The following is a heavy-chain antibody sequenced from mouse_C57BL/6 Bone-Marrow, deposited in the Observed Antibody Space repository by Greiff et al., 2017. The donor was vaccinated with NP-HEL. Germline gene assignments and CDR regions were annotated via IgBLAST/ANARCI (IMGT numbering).Heavy chain of an antibody. CDR3: ARHPYYSNYDYFDY. D-gene: IGHD2-5*01. Sequence: EVKVVESGGGLVKPGGSLKLSCAASGFTFSSYTMSWVRQTPEKRLEWVATISGGGGNTYYPDSVKGRFTISRDNAKNTLYLQMSSLRSEDTALYYCARHPYYSNYDYFDYWGQGTTLTVSS. CDR2: ISGGGGNT. CDR1: GFTFSSYT. V-gene: IGHV5-9*01. J-gene: IGHJ2*01.